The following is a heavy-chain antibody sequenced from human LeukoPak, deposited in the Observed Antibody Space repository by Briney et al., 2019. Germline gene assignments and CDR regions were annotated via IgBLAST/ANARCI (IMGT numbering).Heavy chain of an antibody. D-gene: IGHD3-10*01. CDR1: GFTFSSYG. CDR3: ARGGSLWFGELDYYGMDV. J-gene: IGHJ6*02. Sequence: GGSLRLSCAASGFTFSSYGMHWVRQAPGKGLEWVAVIWYDGSNKYYADSVKGRFTISRDNSKNTLYLQMNSLRAEDTAVYYCARGGSLWFGELDYYGMDVWGQGTTVTVS. V-gene: IGHV3-33*01. CDR2: IWYDGSNK.